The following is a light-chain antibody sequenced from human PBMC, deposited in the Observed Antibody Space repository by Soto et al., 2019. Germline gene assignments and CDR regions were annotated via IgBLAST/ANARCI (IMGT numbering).Light chain of an antibody. J-gene: IGKJ3*01. CDR2: GAS. V-gene: IGKV3-20*01. CDR1: QSVTSNY. CDR3: QHYGSSLLFT. Sequence: DIVLTQSPGTLSLSPGERATLSCRASQSVTSNYLAWYQQKPGQAPRLLIYGASSRATGIPDRFSGSGSGTDFTLTISRLEPEDFAVYYCQHYGSSLLFTFSPGTTVDIK.